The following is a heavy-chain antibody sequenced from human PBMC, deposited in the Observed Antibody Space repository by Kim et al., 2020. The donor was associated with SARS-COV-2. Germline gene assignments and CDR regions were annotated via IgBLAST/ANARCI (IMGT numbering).Heavy chain of an antibody. V-gene: IGHV3-15*01. Sequence: APVKGRFTISRDDSKNTLYLQMNSLKTEDTAVYYCTTRLGYCSGGSCDDYWGQGTLVTVSS. D-gene: IGHD2-15*01. J-gene: IGHJ4*02. CDR3: TTRLGYCSGGSCDDY.